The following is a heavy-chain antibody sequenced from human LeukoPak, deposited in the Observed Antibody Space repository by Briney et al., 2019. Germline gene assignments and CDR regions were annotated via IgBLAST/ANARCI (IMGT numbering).Heavy chain of an antibody. J-gene: IGHJ4*02. CDR3: ASHYYGSGSYYKDY. Sequence: GGSLRLSCAASGFTFSSYWMHWVRQAPGKGLVWVSRINSDGSSTSYADSVKGRFTISRDNAKNTLYLQMNSLRAEDTAVYYCASHYYGSGSYYKDYWGQGTLVTVSS. CDR2: INSDGSST. V-gene: IGHV3-74*01. CDR1: GFTFSSYW. D-gene: IGHD3-10*01.